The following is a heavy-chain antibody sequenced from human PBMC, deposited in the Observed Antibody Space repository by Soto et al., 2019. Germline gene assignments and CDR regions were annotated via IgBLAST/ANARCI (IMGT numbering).Heavy chain of an antibody. CDR3: AREGSGYSLGWFDP. Sequence: SVKVSCKASGGTFSSYAISWVREAPGQGLEWMGGIIPIFGTANYAQKFQGRVTITADKSTSTAYMELSSLRSEDTAVYYCAREGSGYSLGWFDPWGQGTLVTVSS. D-gene: IGHD3-22*01. CDR2: IIPIFGTA. J-gene: IGHJ5*02. V-gene: IGHV1-69*06. CDR1: GGTFSSYA.